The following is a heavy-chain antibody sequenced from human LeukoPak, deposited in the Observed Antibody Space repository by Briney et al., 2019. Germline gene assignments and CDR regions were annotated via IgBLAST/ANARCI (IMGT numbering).Heavy chain of an antibody. Sequence: GGSLRLSCAASGFTFSSYGMHWVRQAPGKGLEWVAVISYDGSNKYYADSVKGRFTISRDNSKNTLYLQMNSLRAEDTAVYYCAKGLLGGFGERGDAFDIWGQGTMVTVSS. CDR3: AKGLLGGFGERGDAFDI. V-gene: IGHV3-30*18. CDR2: ISYDGSNK. CDR1: GFTFSSYG. J-gene: IGHJ3*02. D-gene: IGHD3-10*01.